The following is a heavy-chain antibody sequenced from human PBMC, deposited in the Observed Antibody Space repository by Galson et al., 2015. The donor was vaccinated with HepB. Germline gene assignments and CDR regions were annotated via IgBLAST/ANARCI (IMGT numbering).Heavy chain of an antibody. CDR3: ARDEVMAGDAFDI. Sequence: SVKVSCQASGYTFTSYDIHWMRPAPGHGLEWMGIINPRGGSTSYAQKFQGSVTRTRYTSTSTVYMELCSLRSEDTAVYYCARDEVMAGDAFDIWGQGTMVTVSS. V-gene: IGHV1-46*01. J-gene: IGHJ3*02. CDR2: INPRGGST. D-gene: IGHD6-19*01. CDR1: GYTFTSYD.